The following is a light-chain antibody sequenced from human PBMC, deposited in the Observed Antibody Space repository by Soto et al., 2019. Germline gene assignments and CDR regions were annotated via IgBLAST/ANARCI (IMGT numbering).Light chain of an antibody. CDR1: SSDVGTYDL. CDR3: CSFAGSNSWV. CDR2: EAT. V-gene: IGLV2-23*01. Sequence: QSALTQPASVSGSPGQSITISCTGSSSDVGTYDLVSWYQHHPGAAPKLMIYEATRRPSGISNRLSGSKSGNTASLTISGLQAEDEADYYCCSFAGSNSWVFGGGTKLTVL. J-gene: IGLJ3*02.